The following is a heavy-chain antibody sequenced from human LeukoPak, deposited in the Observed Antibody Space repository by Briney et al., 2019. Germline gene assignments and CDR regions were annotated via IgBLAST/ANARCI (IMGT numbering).Heavy chain of an antibody. V-gene: IGHV3-74*01. CDR3: ARDRVATIFTYHPMFDS. D-gene: IGHD3-10*02. J-gene: IGHJ5*01. Sequence: SGGSLRLSWAAARFTFSVHWMHWVRHAPGKGLEWVSRINPDESDKAYADSVKGRFTISRDNGKNTLYLQMNSLRAEDTAVYYCARDRVATIFTYHPMFDSWGPGTLVTVSS. CDR1: RFTFSVHW. CDR2: INPDESDK.